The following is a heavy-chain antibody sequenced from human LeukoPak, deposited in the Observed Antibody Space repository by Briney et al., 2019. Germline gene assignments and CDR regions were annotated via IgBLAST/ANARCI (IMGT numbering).Heavy chain of an antibody. V-gene: IGHV4-38-2*02. CDR2: MYHSGDT. CDR3: ARARPRYCSGGSCRTNWFDP. J-gene: IGHJ5*02. CDR1: DYSISSGYY. D-gene: IGHD2-15*01. Sequence: SETLSLTCSVSDYSISSGYYWGWIRQPPGKGLEWIGSMYHSGDTYYNPSLRSRVTISVDTSKNQFSLKLSSVTAADTAVYYCARARPRYCSGGSCRTNWFDPWGQGTLVTVSS.